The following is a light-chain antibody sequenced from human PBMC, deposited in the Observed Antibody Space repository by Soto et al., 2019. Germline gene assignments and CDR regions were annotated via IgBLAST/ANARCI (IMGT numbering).Light chain of an antibody. V-gene: IGKV1-5*03. CDR1: QSINNW. CDR3: QQYSSYPYT. CDR2: KAS. J-gene: IGKJ2*01. Sequence: DIQMTQSPSTLSASVGDIVTITCRASQSINNWLAWYQQRPGKAPKLLIYKASSLETGVPSRVSGSGSGTEFTLTISSLQPEEFATYYCQQYSSYPYTFGQGTKLEIK.